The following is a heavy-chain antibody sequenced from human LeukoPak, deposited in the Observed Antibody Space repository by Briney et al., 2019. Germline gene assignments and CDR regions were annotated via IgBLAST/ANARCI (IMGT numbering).Heavy chain of an antibody. V-gene: IGHV3-23*01. CDR2: IGSGADL. Sequence: PGGSLRLSCVGSGFAFGVHAMSWVRQAPGKGPEWVATIGSGADLFYAESVKGRFTISRDDPRNTVWLQMNSLRAEDTGLYYCAKDWTPHNRVYDCLDAWGQGTQVTVSS. D-gene: IGHD3-16*01. J-gene: IGHJ5*02. CDR1: GFAFGVHA. CDR3: AKDWTPHNRVYDCLDA.